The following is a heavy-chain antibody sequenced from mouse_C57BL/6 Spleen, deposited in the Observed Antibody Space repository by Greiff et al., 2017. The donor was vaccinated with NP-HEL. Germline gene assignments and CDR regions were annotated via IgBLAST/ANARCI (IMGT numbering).Heavy chain of an antibody. CDR1: GYAFSSSW. V-gene: IGHV1-82*01. CDR3: ERENLGNPYAMDY. CDR2: IYPGDGDT. J-gene: IGHJ4*01. Sequence: VQLQQSGPELVKPGASVKISCKASGYAFSSSWMNWVKQRPGKGLEWIGRIYPGDGDTNYNGKFKGKATLTADKSSSTAYMQLSSLTSEDSAVYFCERENLGNPYAMDYWGQGTSVTVSS. D-gene: IGHD2-1*01.